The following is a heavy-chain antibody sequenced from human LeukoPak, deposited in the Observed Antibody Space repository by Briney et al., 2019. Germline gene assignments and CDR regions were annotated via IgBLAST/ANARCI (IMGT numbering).Heavy chain of an antibody. Sequence: GSLRLSCAASGFSFSSYNMNWVRQTPGKGLEWVSSITSSSTYTFYADSVKGRFTISRDNARNSLYLQMNSLRAEDTAVYYCARDPYSGTYGDTYYYYMDIWGKGTTVTISS. CDR3: ARDPYSGTYGDTYYYYMDI. V-gene: IGHV3-21*01. CDR2: ITSSSTYT. CDR1: GFSFSSYN. D-gene: IGHD1-26*01. J-gene: IGHJ6*03.